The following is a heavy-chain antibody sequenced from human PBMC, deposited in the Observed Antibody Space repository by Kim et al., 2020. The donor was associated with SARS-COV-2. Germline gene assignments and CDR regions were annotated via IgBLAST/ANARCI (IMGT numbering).Heavy chain of an antibody. CDR2: ISYDGDAK. CDR3: AKERSYQLPPGYESYGMDV. Sequence: GGSLRLSCAASGFTFTDTFTTYAMHWVRQAPGKGLEWVGVISYDGDAKKYADSVKGRFIISRDDSKTTVYLQMNSLTPEDTAVYYCAKERSYQLPPGYESYGMDVWGQGTTVTVSS. D-gene: IGHD2-2*01. V-gene: IGHV3-30*18. CDR1: GFTFTDTFTTYA. J-gene: IGHJ6*02.